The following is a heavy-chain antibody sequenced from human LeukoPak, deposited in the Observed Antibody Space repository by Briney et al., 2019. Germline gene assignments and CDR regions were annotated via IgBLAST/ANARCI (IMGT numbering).Heavy chain of an antibody. Sequence: SETLSLTCTVSGGSISSGGYYWSWIRQHPGKGLEWIGYIYYSGSTYYNPSLKSRVTISVDTSKNQFSLKLSSVTAADTAVYYCATGYNCSGGSCYSFHYYYGMDVWGQGTTVTVSS. CDR2: IYYSGST. CDR1: GGSISSGGYY. CDR3: ATGYNCSGGSCYSFHYYYGMDV. V-gene: IGHV4-31*03. D-gene: IGHD2-15*01. J-gene: IGHJ6*02.